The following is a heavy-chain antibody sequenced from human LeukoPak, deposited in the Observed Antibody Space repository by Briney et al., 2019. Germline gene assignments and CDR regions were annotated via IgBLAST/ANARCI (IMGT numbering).Heavy chain of an antibody. CDR1: GFTFSSYA. J-gene: IGHJ4*02. CDR3: AREWGDYYDSSGYPLPDY. V-gene: IGHV3-21*01. D-gene: IGHD3-22*01. CDR2: ISSSSSYI. Sequence: GGSLRLSCAASGFTFSSYAMHWVRQAPGKGLEWVSSISSSSSYIYYADSVKGRFTISRDNAKNSLYLQMNSLRAEDTAVYYCAREWGDYYDSSGYPLPDYWGQGTLVTVSS.